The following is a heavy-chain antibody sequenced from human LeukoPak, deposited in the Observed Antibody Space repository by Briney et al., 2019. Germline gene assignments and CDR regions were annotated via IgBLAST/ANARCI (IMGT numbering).Heavy chain of an antibody. D-gene: IGHD5-12*01. Sequence: GGSLRLSCAAPGYTFSTYAMSWVRQAPGKGLEWVSTISGNGGNTYYADSVKGGFTISRDNTKNTRYLLKKSLRDEDTALYFFAKPLLGATIMSASDIWGQGTKVTVSS. J-gene: IGHJ3*02. CDR1: GYTFSTYA. CDR3: AKPLLGATIMSASDI. V-gene: IGHV3-23*01. CDR2: ISGNGGNT.